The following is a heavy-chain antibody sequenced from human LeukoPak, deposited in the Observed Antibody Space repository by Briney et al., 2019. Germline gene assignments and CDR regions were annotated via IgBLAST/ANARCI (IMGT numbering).Heavy chain of an antibody. V-gene: IGHV1-46*01. D-gene: IGHD3-9*01. CDR3: AREYRRYFDAPACY. J-gene: IGHJ4*02. CDR2: INPSGGST. Sequence: ASVKVSCKTSGYSFTAFYIHWVRQAPGQGLEWMGIINPSGGSTSYAQKFQGRVTMTRDTSTSTVYMELSSLRSEDTAVYYCAREYRRYFDAPACYWGQGTLVTVSS. CDR1: GYSFTAFY.